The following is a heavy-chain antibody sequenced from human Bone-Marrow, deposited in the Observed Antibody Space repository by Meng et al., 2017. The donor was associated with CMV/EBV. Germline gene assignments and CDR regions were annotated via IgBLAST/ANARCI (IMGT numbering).Heavy chain of an antibody. V-gene: IGHV3-30-3*01. CDR3: ARSSGNYDYGSYPYYFDY. CDR2: ISYDGSNK. J-gene: IGHJ4*02. CDR1: GFTFSDYY. D-gene: IGHD3-16*01. Sequence: GGSLRLSCAASGFTFSDYYMSWIRQAPGKGLEWVAVISYDGSNKYYADSVKGRFTISRDNSKNTLYLQMNSLRAEDTAVYYCARSSGNYDYGSYPYYFDYWGQGTLVTVSS.